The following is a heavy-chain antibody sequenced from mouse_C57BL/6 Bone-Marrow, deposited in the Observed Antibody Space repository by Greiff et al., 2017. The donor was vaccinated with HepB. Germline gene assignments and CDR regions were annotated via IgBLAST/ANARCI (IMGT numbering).Heavy chain of an antibody. CDR3: SSDSYYAWFAY. V-gene: IGHV2-2*01. J-gene: IGHJ3*01. CDR2: VWSGGST. Sequence: QVQLKESGPGLVQPSQSLSITCTVSGFSLTSYGVHWVRQSPGKGLEWLGVVWSGGSTDYNAAFISRLSISKDNSKSQVFFKMNSLQADDTAIYYWSSDSYYAWFAYWGQGTLVTVSA. CDR1: GFSLTSYG. D-gene: IGHD2-3*01.